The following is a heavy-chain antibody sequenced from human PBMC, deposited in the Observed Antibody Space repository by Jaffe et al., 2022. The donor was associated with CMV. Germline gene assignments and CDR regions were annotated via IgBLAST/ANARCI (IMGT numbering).Heavy chain of an antibody. J-gene: IGHJ6*03. Sequence: EVQLVESGGGLVQPGGSLRLSCAASGFTFSSYWMHWVRQAPGKGLVWVSRINSDGSSTSYADSVKGRFTISRDNAKNTLYLQMNSLRAEDTAVYYCARVGRQLGAYYYYYYMDVWGKGTTVTVSS. CDR3: ARVGRQLGAYYYYYYMDV. V-gene: IGHV3-74*01. D-gene: IGHD6-6*01. CDR1: GFTFSSYW. CDR2: INSDGSST.